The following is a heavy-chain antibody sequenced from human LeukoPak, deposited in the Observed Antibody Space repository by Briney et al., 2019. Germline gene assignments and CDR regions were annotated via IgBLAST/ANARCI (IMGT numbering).Heavy chain of an antibody. CDR1: GYSFTSYW. CDR3: ASHPSIVGATDDAFDI. J-gene: IGHJ3*02. CDR2: IYPGDSDT. D-gene: IGHD1-26*01. V-gene: IGHV5-51*01. Sequence: GESLKISCKGSGYSFTSYWIGWVRQMPGKGLEWMGIIYPGDSDTRYSPSLQGQVTTSADKSISTAYLQWSSLKASDTAMYYCASHPSIVGATDDAFDIWGQGTMVTVSS.